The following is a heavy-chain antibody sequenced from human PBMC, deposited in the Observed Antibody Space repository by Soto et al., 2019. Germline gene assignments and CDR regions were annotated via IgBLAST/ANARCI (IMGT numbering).Heavy chain of an antibody. CDR2: ISAYNGNT. CDR3: ARDPGLRYFDWFLPRFDP. Sequence: QVQLVQSGAEVKKPGASVKVSCKASGYTFTSYGISWVRQAPGQGLEWMGWISAYNGNTNYAQKLQGRGTMTTDTSTSTAYMELRSLRSDDTAVYYCARDPGLRYFDWFLPRFDPWGQGTLVTVSS. CDR1: GYTFTSYG. V-gene: IGHV1-18*01. D-gene: IGHD3-9*01. J-gene: IGHJ5*02.